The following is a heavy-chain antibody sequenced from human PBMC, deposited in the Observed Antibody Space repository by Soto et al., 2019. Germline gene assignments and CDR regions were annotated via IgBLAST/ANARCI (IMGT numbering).Heavy chain of an antibody. Sequence: SETLSLTCTVSGGSISSYYWSWIRQPPGKGLEWIGYIYYSGSTNYNPSLKSRVTISVDTSKNQFSLKLSSVTAADTAVYYCASTSPYGSGSYYTGAYYYYGMDVWGQGTTVTVSS. D-gene: IGHD3-10*01. CDR1: GGSISSYY. CDR2: IYYSGST. J-gene: IGHJ6*02. CDR3: ASTSPYGSGSYYTGAYYYYGMDV. V-gene: IGHV4-59*01.